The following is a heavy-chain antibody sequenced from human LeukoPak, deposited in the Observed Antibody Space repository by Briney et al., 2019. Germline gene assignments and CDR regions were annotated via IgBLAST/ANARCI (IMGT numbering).Heavy chain of an antibody. V-gene: IGHV4-59*01. J-gene: IGHJ5*02. Sequence: SETLSLTCTVPGGSISSYYWSWSRQPAGKGLEWIGNINSSGSTIFHPSLKSRVTISVDTSNNQFSLKLSSVTAADTAVYYCARDSGTTGEVKFDPWGQGTLVTVSS. CDR1: GGSISSYY. D-gene: IGHD3-10*01. CDR3: ARDSGTTGEVKFDP. CDR2: INSSGST.